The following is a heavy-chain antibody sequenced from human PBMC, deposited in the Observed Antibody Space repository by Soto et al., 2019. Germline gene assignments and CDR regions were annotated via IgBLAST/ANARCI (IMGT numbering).Heavy chain of an antibody. V-gene: IGHV3-30-3*01. Sequence: GGSPRLSCAASGFTFCSYAMHWVRQDPGKGLEWVAVISYDGSNKYYADSVKGRFTISRDNSKNTLYLQMNSLRAEDTAVYYCARGLVPAAMRDNWFDPWGQGTLVTVSS. J-gene: IGHJ5*02. D-gene: IGHD2-2*01. CDR3: ARGLVPAAMRDNWFDP. CDR2: ISYDGSNK. CDR1: GFTFCSYA.